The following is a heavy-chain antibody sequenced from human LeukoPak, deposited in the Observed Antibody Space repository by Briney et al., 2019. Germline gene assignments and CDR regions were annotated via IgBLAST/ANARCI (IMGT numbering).Heavy chain of an antibody. Sequence: ASVKVSCTVSGYTLTELSMHWVRQAPGKGLEWMGGFDPEDGETIYAQKFQGRVTMTEDTSTDTAYMELSSLRSEDTAVYYCATCGFYYPDYYGMDVWGQGTTVTVSS. V-gene: IGHV1-24*01. CDR2: FDPEDGET. CDR3: ATCGFYYPDYYGMDV. CDR1: GYTLTELS. D-gene: IGHD5-12*01. J-gene: IGHJ6*02.